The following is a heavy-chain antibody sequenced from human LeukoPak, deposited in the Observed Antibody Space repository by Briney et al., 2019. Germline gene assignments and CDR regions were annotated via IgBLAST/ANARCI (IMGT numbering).Heavy chain of an antibody. Sequence: PSETLSLTCTVSGGSISSGDYYWSWIRQPPGKGLEWIGYIYYSGSTYYNPSLKSRVTISVDTSKNQFSLKLSSVTAADTAVYYCARGRGTTMIVPPPYYYGMDVWGQGTTVTVSS. CDR2: IYYSGST. V-gene: IGHV4-30-4*08. D-gene: IGHD3-22*01. CDR3: ARGRGTTMIVPPPYYYGMDV. J-gene: IGHJ6*02. CDR1: GGSISSGDYY.